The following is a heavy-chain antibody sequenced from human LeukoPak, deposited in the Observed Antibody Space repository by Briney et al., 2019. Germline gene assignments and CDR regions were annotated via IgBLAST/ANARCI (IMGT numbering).Heavy chain of an antibody. J-gene: IGHJ4*02. Sequence: EASVKVSCKASGYTFSTCDINWVRQATGQGLEWMGWMNPNSGNTDFAHKFQGRVTLTRDTSINTAYMELSSLRSEDTAVYYCARVLGSISHWGQGTLVTVSS. CDR1: GYTFSTCD. CDR2: MNPNSGNT. CDR3: ARVLGSISH. V-gene: IGHV1-8*01. D-gene: IGHD1-1*01.